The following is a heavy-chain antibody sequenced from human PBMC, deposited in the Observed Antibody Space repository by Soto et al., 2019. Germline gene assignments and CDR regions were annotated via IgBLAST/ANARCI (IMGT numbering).Heavy chain of an antibody. J-gene: IGHJ4*02. CDR2: IYYSEST. D-gene: IGHD5-12*01. CDR1: GGSISSSTYY. Sequence: PSETLSLTCLVSGGSISSSTYYWGWIRQPPGKGLEWIGSIYYSESTYYNPSLKSRITISMDRSKNQFYLKLTSVTAADTAIYYCAPVGIGTTTVDYWGQGTLVTVSS. V-gene: IGHV4-39*01. CDR3: APVGIGTTTVDY.